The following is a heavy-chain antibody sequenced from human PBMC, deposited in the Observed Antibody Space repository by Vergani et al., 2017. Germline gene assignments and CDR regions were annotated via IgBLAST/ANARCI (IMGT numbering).Heavy chain of an antibody. CDR1: GGTFSSYA. V-gene: IGHV1-69*04. J-gene: IGHJ4*02. CDR2: IIPILGIA. Sequence: QVQLVQSGAEVKKPGSSVKVSCKASGGTFSSYAISWVRQAPGQGLEWMGRIIPILGIANYAQKFQGRVTITADKSTSTAYMELSSLRSEDTDVYYCASHAITYYYDSSGYYALDYWGQGTLVTVSS. CDR3: ASHAITYYYDSSGYYALDY. D-gene: IGHD3-22*01.